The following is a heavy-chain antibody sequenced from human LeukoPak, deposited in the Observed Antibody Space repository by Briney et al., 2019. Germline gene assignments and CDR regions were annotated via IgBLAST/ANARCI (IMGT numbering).Heavy chain of an antibody. J-gene: IGHJ4*02. CDR2: ISGSGGST. CDR1: RFTFSNFA. V-gene: IGHV3-23*01. Sequence: GGSLRLSCAASRFTFSNFAMSWVRQAPGKGLEWVSAISGSGGSTYYADSVKGRFTISRDNSKNALFLQMNSLRAEDTAVYYCAKGAAPAGGFDYWGQGTLVTVSS. D-gene: IGHD6-13*01. CDR3: AKGAAPAGGFDY.